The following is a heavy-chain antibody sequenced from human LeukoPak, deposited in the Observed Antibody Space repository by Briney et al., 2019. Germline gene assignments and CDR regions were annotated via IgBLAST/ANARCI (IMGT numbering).Heavy chain of an antibody. J-gene: IGHJ4*02. CDR1: GFTFSSYS. CDR2: ISSSSYI. V-gene: IGHV3-21*01. Sequence: PGESLTLSCAASGFTFSSYSMNWVRQAPGKGLEWVLSISSSSYIYYADSVKGRFTISRDNAKNSLYLQMNSLRAEDTAVYYCARDFRAAPDYWGQGTLVTVSS. CDR3: ARDFRAAPDY. D-gene: IGHD6-13*01.